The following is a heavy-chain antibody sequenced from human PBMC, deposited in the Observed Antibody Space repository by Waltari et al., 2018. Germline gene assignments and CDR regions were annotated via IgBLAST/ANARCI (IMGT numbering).Heavy chain of an antibody. Sequence: QVQLQESGPGLVKPSQTLSLTCTVSGVSISSGDDHGNWIRQPPGKGLEWIGYVYYSGSTYYNPSLKSRLTISVDTSKNQFYLHLNSVTAADTAVYYCARADYYYDKNWFDPWGQGTPVTVSS. D-gene: IGHD3-22*01. CDR3: ARADYYYDKNWFDP. CDR2: VYYSGST. V-gene: IGHV4-30-4*08. J-gene: IGHJ5*02. CDR1: GVSISSGDDH.